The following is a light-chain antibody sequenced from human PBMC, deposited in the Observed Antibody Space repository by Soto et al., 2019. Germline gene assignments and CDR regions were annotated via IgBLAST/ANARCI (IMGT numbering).Light chain of an antibody. CDR1: HSVSSS. CDR2: GAS. Sequence: EIVMTQSPATLSVSPGERATLSCRASHSVSSSLAWYQQKPGQAPRRLIFGASFRATGIPDRFSGSGSGTDFTLTISRLEPEDFAVYYCQQYGSLPWTFGQGTKVDIK. J-gene: IGKJ1*01. CDR3: QQYGSLPWT. V-gene: IGKV3-20*01.